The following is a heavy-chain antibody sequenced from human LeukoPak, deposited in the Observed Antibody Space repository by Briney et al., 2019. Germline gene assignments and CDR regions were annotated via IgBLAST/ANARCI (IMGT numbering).Heavy chain of an antibody. Sequence: ASVKVSCKASGYTFTNFYTHWVRQAPGQGLAWMGWINPDSGDSNSTQHFQGRVTMTRDTSISTAYMELSGLRSDDTAVYYCARGTSNWSTRFPSWGQGTLVTVSS. J-gene: IGHJ5*02. D-gene: IGHD6-13*01. V-gene: IGHV1-2*02. CDR2: INPDSGDS. CDR1: GYTFTNFY. CDR3: ARGTSNWSTRFPS.